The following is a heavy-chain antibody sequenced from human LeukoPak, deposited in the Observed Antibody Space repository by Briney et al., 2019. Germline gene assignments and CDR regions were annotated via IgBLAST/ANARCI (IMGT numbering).Heavy chain of an antibody. D-gene: IGHD5-24*01. Sequence: SETLSLTCTVSGGSISSGSYYWSWIRQPAGQGLEYIGRMYTSGSTNYNPSLKSRVTISVDTSKNQFSLKLSSVTAADTALYYCARGDGYNPHVDYWGQGTLVTVSS. J-gene: IGHJ4*02. CDR3: ARGDGYNPHVDY. CDR1: GGSISSGSYY. CDR2: MYTSGST. V-gene: IGHV4-61*02.